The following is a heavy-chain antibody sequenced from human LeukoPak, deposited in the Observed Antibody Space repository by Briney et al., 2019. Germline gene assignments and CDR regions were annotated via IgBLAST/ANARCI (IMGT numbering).Heavy chain of an antibody. CDR3: ARDFAWASDY. D-gene: IGHD7-27*01. CDR1: GFTFSDYA. CDR2: ISVGSRDI. Sequence: GGSLRLSCAASGFTFSDYAMHWVRQAPGKGLEWISYISVGSRDIFYAGSVRGRFTISRDDAKNSVYLQMNSLRDEDTAVYYCARDFAWASDYWGQGALVTVSS. V-gene: IGHV3-48*02. J-gene: IGHJ4*02.